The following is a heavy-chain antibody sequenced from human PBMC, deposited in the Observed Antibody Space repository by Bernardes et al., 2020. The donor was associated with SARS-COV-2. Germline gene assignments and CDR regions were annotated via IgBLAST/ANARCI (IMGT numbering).Heavy chain of an antibody. Sequence: GESLKISCKGSGYSFTNYWIGWVRQMPGKGLEWMGIIYPGDSDTRYSPSFQGQVTISADKSISTAYLQWSSLKASDTAMYYCARPYCSSTNCYLNDAFDIWGQGTMVTVSS. V-gene: IGHV5-51*01. CDR1: GYSFTNYW. CDR2: IYPGDSDT. CDR3: ARPYCSSTNCYLNDAFDI. D-gene: IGHD2-2*01. J-gene: IGHJ3*02.